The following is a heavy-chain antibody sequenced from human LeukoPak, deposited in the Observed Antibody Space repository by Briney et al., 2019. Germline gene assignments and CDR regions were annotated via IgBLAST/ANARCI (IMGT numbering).Heavy chain of an antibody. J-gene: IGHJ5*02. CDR3: ARVKRRRYFDPDNWFDP. CDR2: INHSGST. V-gene: IGHV4-34*01. D-gene: IGHD3-9*01. Sequence: PSETLSLTCAVYGGSFSGYYWSWIRQPPGKGLEWIGEINHSGSTNYNPSLKSRVTISVDTSKNQFSLKLSSVTAADTAVYYCARVKRRRYFDPDNWFDPWGQGTLVTVSS. CDR1: GGSFSGYY.